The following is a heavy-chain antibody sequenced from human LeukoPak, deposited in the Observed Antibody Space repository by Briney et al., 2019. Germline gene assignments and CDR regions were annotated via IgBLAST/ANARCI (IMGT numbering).Heavy chain of an antibody. CDR3: ARGKRWLSRSFDY. CDR1: GGSFSGYY. D-gene: IGHD5-24*01. J-gene: IGHJ4*02. CDR2: INHSGST. Sequence: SETLSLTCAVYGGSFSGYYWSWIRQPPGKGLEWIGEINHSGSTNYNPSLKSRVTISVDTSKNQFSLKLSSVTAADTAVYYCARGKRWLSRSFDYWGQGTLVTVSS. V-gene: IGHV4-34*01.